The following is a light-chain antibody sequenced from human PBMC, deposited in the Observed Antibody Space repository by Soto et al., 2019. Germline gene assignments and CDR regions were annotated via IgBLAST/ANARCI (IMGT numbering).Light chain of an antibody. CDR1: QSVRSH. CDR3: HQYGT. V-gene: IGKV3-15*01. Sequence: IVMTQSPATLSVSPGEGVTLSCRASQSVRSHLAWYQQKPGQPPRRLIYGASTRATGIPDRFSGSGFGSDFTLSISRLEPEDFAVYYCHQYGTFGQGTKVDIK. J-gene: IGKJ1*01. CDR2: GAS.